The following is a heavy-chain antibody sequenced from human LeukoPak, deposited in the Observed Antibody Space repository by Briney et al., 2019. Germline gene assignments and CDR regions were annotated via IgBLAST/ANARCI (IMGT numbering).Heavy chain of an antibody. CDR3: ARVNYDILTGYYYYFDY. Sequence: ASVKVSCKASGYTFTGYYMHWVRQAPGQGLEWMGWINPNSGSTNYAQKFQGRVTMTRDTSISTAYMELSRLRSDDTAVYYCARVNYDILTGYYYYFDYWGQGTLVTVSS. V-gene: IGHV1-2*02. CDR2: INPNSGST. J-gene: IGHJ4*02. D-gene: IGHD3-9*01. CDR1: GYTFTGYY.